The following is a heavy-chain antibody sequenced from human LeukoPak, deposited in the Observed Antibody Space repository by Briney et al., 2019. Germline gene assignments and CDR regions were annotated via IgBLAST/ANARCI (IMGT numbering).Heavy chain of an antibody. V-gene: IGHV4-59*01. CDR1: GGSISSYI. J-gene: IGHJ4*02. Sequence: PPETLSLTSTDPGGSISSYIWCSIRQPPGKGLEWGGYVYDGGRTHYNPSLKSRVTISADTSKKPFSPKLTSAPTADTAVYYCARGQDLRGSPTIYAFDYRGQGNPVTASS. D-gene: IGHD3-9*01. CDR2: VYDGGRT. CDR3: ARGQDLRGSPTIYAFDY.